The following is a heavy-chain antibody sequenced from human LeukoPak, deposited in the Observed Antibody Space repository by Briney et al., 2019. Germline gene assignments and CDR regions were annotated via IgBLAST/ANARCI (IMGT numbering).Heavy chain of an antibody. Sequence: SETLSLTCTVSGGSISSGSYYWSWIRQPAGKGLEWIGRIYTSGSTNYNPSLKSRVTMSVDTSKNQFSLKLSSVTAADTAVYYCAREVTMVRGNWFDPWGQGTLVTVSS. CDR3: AREVTMVRGNWFDP. J-gene: IGHJ5*02. V-gene: IGHV4-61*02. D-gene: IGHD3-10*01. CDR2: IYTSGST. CDR1: GGSISSGSYY.